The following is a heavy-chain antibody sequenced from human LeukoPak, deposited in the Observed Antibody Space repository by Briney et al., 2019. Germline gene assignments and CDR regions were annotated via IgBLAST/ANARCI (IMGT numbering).Heavy chain of an antibody. CDR1: GGSISSSSYY. CDR2: IYYSGST. V-gene: IGHV4-39*07. Sequence: PSETLSLTCTVSGGSISSSSYYWGWIRQPPGKGLEWIGSIYYSGSTYYNPSLKSRVTISVDTSKNQFSLKLSSVTAADTAVYYCARGEYYYDSSGYCLLGGFDYWGQGTLVTVSS. J-gene: IGHJ4*02. CDR3: ARGEYYYDSSGYCLLGGFDY. D-gene: IGHD3-22*01.